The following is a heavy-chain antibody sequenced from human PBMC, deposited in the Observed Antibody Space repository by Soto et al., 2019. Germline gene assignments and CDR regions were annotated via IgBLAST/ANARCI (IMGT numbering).Heavy chain of an antibody. V-gene: IGHV4-59*11. CDR2: GST. D-gene: IGHD3-10*01. CDR3: ARVSTSASGSYYTLDY. J-gene: IGHJ4*02. Sequence: SETLSLTCTVSGDSISSHYWSWVRQPPGKGLEWIGFGSTKYNPSLKSRISISVDTSKNQFSLNLTSATAADTAVYYCARVSTSASGSYYTLDYWGQGTLVTVSS. CDR1: GDSISSHY.